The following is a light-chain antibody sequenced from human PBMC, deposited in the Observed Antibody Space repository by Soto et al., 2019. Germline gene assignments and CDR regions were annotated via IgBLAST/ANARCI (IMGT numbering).Light chain of an antibody. CDR1: GSDVGGYNY. V-gene: IGLV2-14*01. Sequence: QSALTQPASVSGSPGQSITISCTGTGSDVGGYNYVSWYQQHPGKAPKVMIYDVSNRPSGVSNRFSGFKSGNTASLTISGLQAEDEADYYCSSYTSASTPLVFGGGTQLTVL. CDR3: SSYTSASTPLV. CDR2: DVS. J-gene: IGLJ2*01.